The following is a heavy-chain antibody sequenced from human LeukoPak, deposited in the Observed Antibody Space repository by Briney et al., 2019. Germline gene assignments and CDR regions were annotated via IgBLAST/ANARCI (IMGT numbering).Heavy chain of an antibody. CDR3: ASLTPIVVVVAATRTSFDP. J-gene: IGHJ5*02. CDR2: ISSSSSTI. Sequence: VGSLRLSCAASGFTFSSYSMNWVRQAPGKGLEWVSYISSSSSTIYYADSVKGRFTISRDNAKNSLYLQMNSLRAEDTAVYYCASLTPIVVVVAATRTSFDPWGQGTLVTVSS. V-gene: IGHV3-48*01. CDR1: GFTFSSYS. D-gene: IGHD2-15*01.